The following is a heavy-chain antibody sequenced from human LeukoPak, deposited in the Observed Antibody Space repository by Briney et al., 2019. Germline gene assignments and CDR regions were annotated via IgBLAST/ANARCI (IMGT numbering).Heavy chain of an antibody. J-gene: IGHJ4*02. D-gene: IGHD1-7*01. CDR1: GFTFDDYA. CDR2: INPDGSTI. Sequence: HSGGSLRLSCAASGFTFDDYAMHWVRQAPGKGLVWVSRINPDGSTINYADSVKGRFTISRDNAKNTLYLQMNSLRAEDTAVYYCATAGNYRFDYWGQGTLVTVSS. V-gene: IGHV3-74*01. CDR3: ATAGNYRFDY.